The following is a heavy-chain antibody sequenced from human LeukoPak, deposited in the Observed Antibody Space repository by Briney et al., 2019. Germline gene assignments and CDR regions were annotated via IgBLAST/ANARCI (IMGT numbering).Heavy chain of an antibody. V-gene: IGHV4-28*01. J-gene: IGHJ4*02. CDR3: GKHYWSSTSCQVDY. D-gene: IGHD2-2*01. CDR1: GYSISSNNW. CDR2: IYYSGTT. Sequence: TSETLSLTCAVSGYSISSNNWWGWIRQPPGEGLEWIGYIYYSGTTYYNSSLKSRVTMSIDTSKNQLSLKVSSVTAVDTALYYWGKHYWSSTSCQVDYWGQGTLVTVSS.